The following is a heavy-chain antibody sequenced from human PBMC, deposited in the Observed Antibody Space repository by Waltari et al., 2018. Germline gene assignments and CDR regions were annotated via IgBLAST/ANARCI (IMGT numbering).Heavy chain of an antibody. V-gene: IGHV4-30-4*08. J-gene: IGHJ4*02. CDR1: AGSISSAYYY. Sequence: QVQLQESGPGLVKPSQTLSPTCTVSAGSISSAYYYWSGIRQPPGKGLEWIGYIYYSGSTYYNPSLKSRVTISVDTSKNQFSLKLSSVTAADTAVYYCARGYPAAPFDYWGQGTLVTVSS. CDR2: IYYSGST. D-gene: IGHD2-2*01. CDR3: ARGYPAAPFDY.